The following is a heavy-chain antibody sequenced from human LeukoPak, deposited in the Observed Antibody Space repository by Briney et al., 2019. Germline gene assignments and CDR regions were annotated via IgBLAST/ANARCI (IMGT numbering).Heavy chain of an antibody. CDR2: ISSSSSYI. V-gene: IGHV3-21*01. J-gene: IGHJ4*02. D-gene: IGHD3-10*01. Sequence: GGSLRLSCAASGFTFSSYSMTWVGQAPGKGLEWVSSISSSSSYIYYVDSVKGRFTISRDNAKSSLYLQMNRLRAEDTAFYYCARGSSTVSGFDYWGQGTLVTVSS. CDR1: GFTFSSYS. CDR3: ARGSSTVSGFDY.